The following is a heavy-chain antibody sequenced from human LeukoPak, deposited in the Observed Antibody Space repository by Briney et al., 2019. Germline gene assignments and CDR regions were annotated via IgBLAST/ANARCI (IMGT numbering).Heavy chain of an antibody. CDR2: ISGLKGYT. D-gene: IGHD6-19*01. V-gene: IGHV1-18*01. CDR1: GNTFSNYG. CDR3: ARDQGYTSEWLDY. J-gene: IGHJ4*02. Sequence: ASVKVSCKASGNTFSNYGISWVRQAPGQGLEWMGWISGLKGYTRYAQNLQGRVTMTTDTSTSTAYMELRSLISDDTAVYYCARDQGYTSEWLDYWGQGTLVTVSS.